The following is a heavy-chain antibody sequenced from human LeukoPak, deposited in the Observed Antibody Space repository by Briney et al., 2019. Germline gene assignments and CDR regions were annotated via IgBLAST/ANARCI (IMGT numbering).Heavy chain of an antibody. CDR2: IYGGDNR. J-gene: IGHJ4*02. Sequence: GGSLRLSCAASGFTVSSAYVSWVRQAPGKGQEWVSSIYGGDNREYSDSVKGRFTISRDDSKNTVSLQMSSLRVEDTAVYYCARGPTVSSTWDYWGQGTLVTVSP. V-gene: IGHV3-53*01. CDR3: ARGPTVSSTWDY. D-gene: IGHD2-2*01. CDR1: GFTVSSAY.